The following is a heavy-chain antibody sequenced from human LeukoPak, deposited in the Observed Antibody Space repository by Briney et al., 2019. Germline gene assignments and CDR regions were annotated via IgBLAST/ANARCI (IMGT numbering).Heavy chain of an antibody. CDR3: SRGLHDYGDSNYYFDQ. V-gene: IGHV3-49*03. Sequence: GGSLRLSCTASGFSFGDDAWSWFRQAPGKGLEFVCFIRKKGYGETTDYAASVRGRFTISRDDAKSIAYLQMNSLEIEDTALYYCSRGLHDYGDSNYYFDQWGRGTQVTASS. J-gene: IGHJ4*02. D-gene: IGHD4-17*01. CDR2: IRKKGYGETT. CDR1: GFSFGDDA.